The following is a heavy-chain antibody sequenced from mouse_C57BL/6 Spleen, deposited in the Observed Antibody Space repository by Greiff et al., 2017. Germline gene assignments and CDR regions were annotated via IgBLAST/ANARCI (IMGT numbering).Heavy chain of an antibody. D-gene: IGHD1-1*01. Sequence: VQLQQSGPELVKPGASVKISCKASGYSFTGYYMNWVKQSPEKSLEWIGEINPSTGGTTYNQKFKAKATLTVDKSSSTAYMQLKSLTSEDSAVYYCARFPSYYYGSSYGAMDYWGQGTSVTVSS. CDR1: GYSFTGYY. J-gene: IGHJ4*01. V-gene: IGHV1-42*01. CDR2: INPSTGGT. CDR3: ARFPSYYYGSSYGAMDY.